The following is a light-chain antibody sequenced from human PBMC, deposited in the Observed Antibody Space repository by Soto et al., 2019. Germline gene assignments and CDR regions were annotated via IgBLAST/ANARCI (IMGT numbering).Light chain of an antibody. CDR1: QSVSSNY. CDR2: DVS. V-gene: IGKV3-20*01. Sequence: DIVLTQSPGTLSLSPGERATLSCRSSQSVSSNYLAWSQHKPDQAPRRVIYDVSGSATGIPDRFSGSGSGTDVYLTISRQEPEYSAVYYCRQYGISPTFGQGNKVEIK. CDR3: RQYGISPT. J-gene: IGKJ1*01.